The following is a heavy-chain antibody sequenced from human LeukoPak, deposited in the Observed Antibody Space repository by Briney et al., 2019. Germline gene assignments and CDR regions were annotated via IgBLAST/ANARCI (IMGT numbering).Heavy chain of an antibody. J-gene: IGHJ5*02. CDR3: ATPAHYYGSGSYYNRWFDP. CDR1: GYTLTELS. Sequence: GASVKVSCKVSGYTLTELSMHRVRQAPGKGLEWMGGFDPDDGETIYAQKFQGRVTMTEDTSTDTAYMELSSLRSEDTAVYYCATPAHYYGSGSYYNRWFDPWGQGTLVTVSS. CDR2: FDPDDGET. V-gene: IGHV1-24*01. D-gene: IGHD3-10*01.